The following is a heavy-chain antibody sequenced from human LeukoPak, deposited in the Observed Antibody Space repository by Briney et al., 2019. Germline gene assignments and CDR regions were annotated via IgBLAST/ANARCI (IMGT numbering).Heavy chain of an antibody. D-gene: IGHD1-26*01. CDR3: ARDPGSYYCSYFDY. J-gene: IGHJ4*02. V-gene: IGHV3-48*03. CDR2: ISSSGSTI. Sequence: GGSLRLSCAASGFTFSSYEMNWVRQAPGKGLEWVSYISSSGSTIYYADSVKGRFTISRDNAKNSLYLQMNSLRAEDTAVYYCARDPGSYYCSYFDYWGQGTLVTVSS. CDR1: GFTFSSYE.